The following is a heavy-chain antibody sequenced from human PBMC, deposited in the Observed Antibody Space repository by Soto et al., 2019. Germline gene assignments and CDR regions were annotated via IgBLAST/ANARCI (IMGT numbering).Heavy chain of an antibody. CDR3: GKDPNGDYFGAFDF. Sequence: EVQMLESGGGLVQPGGSLRLSCAASGFTFSSYALTWVRQVPGKGLEWVSSITGSGDYTRYTDSVKGRFTITRDNAKNTLFLQMKSLRADDTAIYYCGKDPNGDYFGAFDFWGQGTMVTVSS. J-gene: IGHJ3*01. D-gene: IGHD4-17*01. V-gene: IGHV3-23*01. CDR2: ITGSGDYT. CDR1: GFTFSSYA.